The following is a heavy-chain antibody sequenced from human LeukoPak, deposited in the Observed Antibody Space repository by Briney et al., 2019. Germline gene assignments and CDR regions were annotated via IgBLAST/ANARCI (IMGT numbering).Heavy chain of an antibody. CDR3: AKALLYCSSTSCYDYYYYGMDV. V-gene: IGHV3-30*18. D-gene: IGHD2-2*01. CDR2: ISYDGSNK. CDR1: GFTFSSYG. J-gene: IGHJ6*02. Sequence: GGSLRLSCAASGFTFSSYGMHWVRQAPGKGLEWVAVISYDGSNKYYADSVKGRFTISRDNSKNTLYLQMNSLRAEDTAVYYCAKALLYCSSTSCYDYYYYGMDVWGQGTTVTVSS.